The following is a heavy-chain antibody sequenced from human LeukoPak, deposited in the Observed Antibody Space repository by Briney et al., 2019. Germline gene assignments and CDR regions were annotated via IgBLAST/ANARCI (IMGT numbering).Heavy chain of an antibody. Sequence: SVKVSCKASGGTFSSYAISWVRQAPGQGLEWMGGIIPIFGTANYAQKFQGRVTITTDESTSTAYMELSSLRSEDTAVYYCARARGTTVVTSDAFDIWGQGTMVTVSS. V-gene: IGHV1-69*05. CDR3: ARARGTTVVTSDAFDI. J-gene: IGHJ3*02. D-gene: IGHD4-23*01. CDR2: IIPIFGTA. CDR1: GGTFSSYA.